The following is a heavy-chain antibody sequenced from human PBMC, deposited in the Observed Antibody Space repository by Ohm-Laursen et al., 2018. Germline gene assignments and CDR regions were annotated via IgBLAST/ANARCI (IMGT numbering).Heavy chain of an antibody. CDR2: IWYDGSNK. Sequence: SLRLSCAASGFTFSSYGMHWVRQAPGKGLEWVAVIWYDGSNKYYADSVKGRFTISRDNAKNSLYLQMNSLRAEDTAVYYCARCGSAVADLNFDYWGQGTLVTVSS. CDR1: GFTFSSYG. CDR3: ARCGSAVADLNFDY. V-gene: IGHV3-33*01. D-gene: IGHD6-19*01. J-gene: IGHJ4*02.